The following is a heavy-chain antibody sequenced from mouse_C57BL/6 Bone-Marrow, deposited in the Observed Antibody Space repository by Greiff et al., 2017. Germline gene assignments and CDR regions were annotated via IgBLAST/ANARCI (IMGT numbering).Heavy chain of an antibody. Sequence: VQLQQSGPGLAKPSQTLSLTCSVTGYSITSDYWNWIRKFPGTKLEYMGYISYSGSTYYNPSLKSLISITRDTSKNQYYLQLNSVTTEDTATYYCAREGYGYYDSYWYFDVWGTGTTVTVSS. CDR3: AREGYGYYDSYWYFDV. CDR2: ISYSGST. J-gene: IGHJ1*03. D-gene: IGHD2-3*01. V-gene: IGHV3-8*01. CDR1: GYSITSDY.